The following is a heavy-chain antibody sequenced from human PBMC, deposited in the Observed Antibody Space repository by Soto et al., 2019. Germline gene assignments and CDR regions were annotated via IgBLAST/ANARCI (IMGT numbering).Heavy chain of an antibody. Sequence: SGPTLVTPTQPLTLTCSFSGFSLTTSGVGVGWVRQSPEKALEWLALIFWDDDKRYSPSLRSRLTIAKDTSKNQVVLTLTNVEPVDTATYYCARILTATGGHFDSWGQGALVTVSS. D-gene: IGHD2-8*02. V-gene: IGHV2-5*02. CDR2: IFWDDDK. J-gene: IGHJ4*02. CDR1: GFSLTTSGVG. CDR3: ARILTATGGHFDS.